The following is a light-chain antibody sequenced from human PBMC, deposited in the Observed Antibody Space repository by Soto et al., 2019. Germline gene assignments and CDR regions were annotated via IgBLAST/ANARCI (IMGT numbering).Light chain of an antibody. J-gene: IGLJ3*02. V-gene: IGLV1-44*01. CDR1: SSNIGNNA. CDR3: AAWGDNLNGWV. CDR2: DNI. Sequence: QSVLTQPPSASGTPGQGVTISCSGSSSNIGNNAVNWYQQFPGTAPKLLIYDNIQRPSGVPDRFSGSKSGTSASLAISGLQSEDEADYYCAAWGDNLNGWVFGGGTKVTVL.